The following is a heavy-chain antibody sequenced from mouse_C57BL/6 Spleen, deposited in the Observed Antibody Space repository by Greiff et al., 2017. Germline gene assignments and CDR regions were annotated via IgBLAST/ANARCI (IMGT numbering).Heavy chain of an antibody. D-gene: IGHD5-5*01. J-gene: IGHJ1*03. Sequence: QVQLQQPGAELVRPGTSVKLSCKASGYTFTSYWMHWVKQRPGQGLEWIGVIDPSDSYTNYNQKFKGKATLTVDTSSRTAYMQLSSLTSEDSAVDDCARRKLPHWYFDVWGTGTTVTVSS. CDR1: GYTFTSYW. CDR3: ARRKLPHWYFDV. V-gene: IGHV1-59*01. CDR2: IDPSDSYT.